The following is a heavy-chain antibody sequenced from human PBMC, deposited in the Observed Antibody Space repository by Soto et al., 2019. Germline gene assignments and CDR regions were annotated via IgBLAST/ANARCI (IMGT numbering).Heavy chain of an antibody. CDR2: ISYDGSNK. CDR1: GFTFSSYA. V-gene: IGHV3-30-3*01. CDR3: ARPLWRNDYNWGYFDL. Sequence: QVQLVESGGGVVQPGRSLRLSCAASGFTFSSYAMHWVRQAPGKGLDWVAVISYDGSNKYYADSVKGRFTISRVNSKNTLYLQMNSLRAEDTAVYYCARPLWRNDYNWGYFDLWGRGTLVTVSS. D-gene: IGHD4-4*01. J-gene: IGHJ2*01.